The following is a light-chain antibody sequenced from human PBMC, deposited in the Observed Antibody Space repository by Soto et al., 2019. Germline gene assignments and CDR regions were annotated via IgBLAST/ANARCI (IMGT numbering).Light chain of an antibody. J-gene: IGKJ3*01. V-gene: IGKV3-20*01. CDR2: GAS. Sequence: EIVLTQSPGTLSLSPGERATLSCRASQSVTNSYLAWYQQKPGQAPRLLIYGASTRATGIPDRFSGSGFGTDFTLTISRLDPEVVAVYYCQQYGLSPGLFTFGPGTKVDIK. CDR1: QSVTNSY. CDR3: QQYGLSPGLFT.